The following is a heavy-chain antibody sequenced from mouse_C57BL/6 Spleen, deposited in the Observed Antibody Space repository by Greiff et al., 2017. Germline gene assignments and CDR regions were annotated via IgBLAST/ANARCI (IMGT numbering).Heavy chain of an antibody. J-gene: IGHJ3*01. CDR2: INPKNGGT. CDR1: GYTFTDYY. D-gene: IGHD1-1*01. V-gene: IGHV1-26*01. Sequence: VQLQQSGPELVKPGASVKISCKASGYTFTDYYMNWVKQSPGKCLEWIGDINPKNGGTSYNQKFKGKATLTVDKSSSTTYMELRSLTSEDSAVYYCADYYGSSPVAYWGQGTLVTVSA. CDR3: ADYYGSSPVAY.